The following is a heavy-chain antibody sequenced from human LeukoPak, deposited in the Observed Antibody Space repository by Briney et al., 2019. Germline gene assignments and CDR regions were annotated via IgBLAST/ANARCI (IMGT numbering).Heavy chain of an antibody. J-gene: IGHJ5*02. D-gene: IGHD3-10*01. CDR2: INPNSGGT. V-gene: IGHV1-2*02. Sequence: ASVKVSCKASGYTFTGYYMHWVRQAPGQGLEWMGWINPNSGGTNYAQKFQGRVTMTRDTSISTAYMELSRLRSDDTAVYYCARDHGSGTVGFDPWGQGTLVTVSS. CDR1: GYTFTGYY. CDR3: ARDHGSGTVGFDP.